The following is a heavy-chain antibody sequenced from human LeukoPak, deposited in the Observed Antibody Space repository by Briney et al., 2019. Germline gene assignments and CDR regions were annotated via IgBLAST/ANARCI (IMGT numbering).Heavy chain of an antibody. CDR1: GGSINNYY. Sequence: SETLSLTCTVSGGSINNYYWSWIRQPPGKGLEWIGYIYYTGNTNYNPSLERRVTISVDRSKNQFSLKLTSVTAADTAVYYCARDPRPIAYYYGSGSDSGFYYWGQGTLVTVSS. CDR3: ARDPRPIAYYYGSGSDSGFYY. J-gene: IGHJ4*02. CDR2: IYYTGNT. D-gene: IGHD3-10*01. V-gene: IGHV4-59*12.